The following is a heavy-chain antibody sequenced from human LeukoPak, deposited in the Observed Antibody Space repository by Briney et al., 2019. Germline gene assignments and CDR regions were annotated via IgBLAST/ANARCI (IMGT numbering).Heavy chain of an antibody. CDR2: IYYSGRT. J-gene: IGHJ4*02. Sequence: SETLSLTCTVSGGSISSSIYYWGWIRQPPGKELEWIESIYYSGRTFTNPSLKGRVTTSVDTSKNQFSLKLSSVTAADTAVYYCARHKTGSGSYYPYYFDYWGQGTLVTVSS. D-gene: IGHD3-10*01. CDR1: GGSISSSIYY. CDR3: ARHKTGSGSYYPYYFDY. V-gene: IGHV4-39*01.